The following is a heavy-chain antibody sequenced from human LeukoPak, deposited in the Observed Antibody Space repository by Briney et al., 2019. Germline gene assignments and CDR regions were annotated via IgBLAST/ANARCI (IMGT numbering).Heavy chain of an antibody. D-gene: IGHD5-18*01. CDR3: ARGGGYSYGSFDY. V-gene: IGHV3-30*02. J-gene: IGHJ4*02. CDR2: IRYDGSNK. CDR1: GFSFSSYG. Sequence: GGSLRLSCAASGFSFSSYGMDWGRQAPGKGLEGGAFIRYDGSNKYYADAVKGRFTISRDDSKNTLYLQMNSLRAEDTAVYYCARGGGYSYGSFDYWGQGTLVTVSS.